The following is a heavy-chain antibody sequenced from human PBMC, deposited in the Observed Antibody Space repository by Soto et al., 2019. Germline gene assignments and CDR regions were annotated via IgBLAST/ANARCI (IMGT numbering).Heavy chain of an antibody. J-gene: IGHJ5*02. CDR1: GFAFSGSA. Sequence: GGSLRLSCAASGFAFSGSAMYWVRQASGKXPEWVGRIRSKGHNYATEYAASVKGRFTISRDDSKNTAYLQMNSLQTEDTAVYYCTRDLFSYDYSGILWFDPWGQGTLVTVSS. D-gene: IGHD3-16*01. CDR2: IRSKGHNYAT. CDR3: TRDLFSYDYSGILWFDP. V-gene: IGHV3-73*01.